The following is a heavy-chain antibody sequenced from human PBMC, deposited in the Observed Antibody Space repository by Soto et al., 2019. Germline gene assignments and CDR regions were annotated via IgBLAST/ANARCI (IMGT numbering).Heavy chain of an antibody. CDR2: IYHSGST. CDR3: ARGPPLGY. Sequence: SENLCLPCAVSGGSISSGGYSWSWIRQPPGKGLECIGYIYHSGSTYYNPSLKSRVTISVDRSKNQFSLKLSSVTAADTAVYYCARGPPLGYWGQGTLVTVS. CDR1: GGSISSGGYS. J-gene: IGHJ4*02. V-gene: IGHV4-30-2*01.